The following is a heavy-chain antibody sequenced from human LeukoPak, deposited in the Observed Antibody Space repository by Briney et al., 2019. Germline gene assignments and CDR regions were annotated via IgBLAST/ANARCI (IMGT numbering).Heavy chain of an antibody. D-gene: IGHD6-19*01. J-gene: IGHJ4*02. V-gene: IGHV4-30-4*01. CDR1: GGSISSGGYY. Sequence: PSETLSLTCAVSGGSISSGGYYWRWIRQPPGKGLEGIGYIYYSGSTYYNPSLKSRVTISVDTSKTQFSLKLSSVTAADTAVYYCARESGWCDYWGQGTLVTVSS. CDR3: ARESGWCDY. CDR2: IYYSGST.